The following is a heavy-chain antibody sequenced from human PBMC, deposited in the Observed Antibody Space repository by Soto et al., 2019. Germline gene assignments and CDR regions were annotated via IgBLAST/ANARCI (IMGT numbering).Heavy chain of an antibody. CDR3: VCGGNFFVY. Sequence: EVQLVESGGGLVQPGGSLRLPCAASGFTFSTYWMTWVRQPPGKGLAWVASINQDGSERYYVDSVRGRFTISRDNAKNSLYLQMNSLRAEDTAVYYGVCGGNFFVYWGQGTMVTVSP. V-gene: IGHV3-7*01. CDR1: GFTFSTYW. D-gene: IGHD3-16*01. CDR2: INQDGSER. J-gene: IGHJ4*02.